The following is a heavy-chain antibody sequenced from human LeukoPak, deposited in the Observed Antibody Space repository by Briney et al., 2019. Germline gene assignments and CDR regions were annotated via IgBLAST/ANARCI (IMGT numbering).Heavy chain of an antibody. CDR2: IYYSGST. D-gene: IGHD5-24*01. CDR3: ARDAWRDYFFDY. V-gene: IGHV4-30-4*02. J-gene: IGHJ4*02. Sequence: SETLSLTCTVSGGSISSGDYYWSWIRQPPGKGLEWIGYIYYSGSTYYNPSLKSRVTISVDTSKNQFSLKLSSVTAADTAVYYCARDAWRDYFFDYWGQGTLVTVSS. CDR1: GGSISSGDYY.